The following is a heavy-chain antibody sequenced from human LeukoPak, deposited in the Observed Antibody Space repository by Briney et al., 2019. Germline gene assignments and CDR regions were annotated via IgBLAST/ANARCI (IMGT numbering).Heavy chain of an antibody. V-gene: IGHV3-74*01. CDR3: ARFLVTRTLDY. CDR1: GLTFSTYW. D-gene: IGHD2-21*02. J-gene: IGHJ4*02. Sequence: PGGSLRLFCAASGLTFSTYWMHWVRQAPGKGLVWVSRINSDGSSTSYADSVKGRFTISRDNAKNTLYLQMNSLRAEDTAVYYCARFLVTRTLDYWGQGTLVTVSS. CDR2: INSDGSST.